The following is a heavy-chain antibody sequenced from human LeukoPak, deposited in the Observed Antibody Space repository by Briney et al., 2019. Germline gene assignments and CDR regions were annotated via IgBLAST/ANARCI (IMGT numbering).Heavy chain of an antibody. Sequence: SETLSLTCAVYGGSFSGYYWSWIRQPPGKGLEWIGEINHSGSTNYNPSLKSRVTISVDTSKNQCSLKLSSVTAADTAVYYCARGLEYYYDSSGYYYWGQGTLVTVSS. V-gene: IGHV4-34*01. J-gene: IGHJ4*02. D-gene: IGHD3-22*01. CDR3: ARGLEYYYDSSGYYY. CDR1: GGSFSGYY. CDR2: INHSGST.